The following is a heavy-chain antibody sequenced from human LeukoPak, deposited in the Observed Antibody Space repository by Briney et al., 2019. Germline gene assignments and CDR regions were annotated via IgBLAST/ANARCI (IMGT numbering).Heavy chain of an antibody. Sequence: ASVKVSCKASGYTFTSYYMRWVRQAPGQGLEWMGIINPSGGSTSYAQKFQGRVTITRNTSISTAYMELSSLRSEDTAVYYCARGLTLGYCSGGSCYYYYYYMDVWGKGTTVTVSS. CDR3: ARGLTLGYCSGGSCYYYYYYMDV. J-gene: IGHJ6*03. CDR2: INPSGGST. D-gene: IGHD2-15*01. CDR1: GYTFTSYY. V-gene: IGHV1-46*01.